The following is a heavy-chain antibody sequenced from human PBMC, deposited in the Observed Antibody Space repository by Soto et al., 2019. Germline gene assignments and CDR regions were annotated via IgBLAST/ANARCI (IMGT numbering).Heavy chain of an antibody. D-gene: IGHD3-16*01. J-gene: IGHJ4*02. CDR2: ISRSGSRT. CDR3: AKESTGLYETNYFDY. V-gene: IGHV3-23*01. CDR1: GFTFRSYA. Sequence: EVQLSESGGGLVQPGGSLRLSCAASGFTFRSYAMSWVRQAPGKGLEWVSAISRSGSRTYYADFVKGRFTISRDNSKNTLYLLMNSLRAEDTAVYYCAKESTGLYETNYFDYWGQGTLVTVSS.